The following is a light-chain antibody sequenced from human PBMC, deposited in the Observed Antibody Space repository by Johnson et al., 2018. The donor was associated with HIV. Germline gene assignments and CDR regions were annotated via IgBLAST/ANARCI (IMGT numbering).Light chain of an antibody. CDR2: ENN. CDR1: SSDMGNYA. Sequence: QSVLTQPPSVSAAPGQKVTISCSGSSSDMGNYAVSWYQQLPGTAPKLLIYENNKRPSGIPDRFSGSKSGASATLDITGLQTGDEADYYCGTWDNSLKVYVFGTWTKVTVL. J-gene: IGLJ1*01. V-gene: IGLV1-51*02. CDR3: GTWDNSLKVYV.